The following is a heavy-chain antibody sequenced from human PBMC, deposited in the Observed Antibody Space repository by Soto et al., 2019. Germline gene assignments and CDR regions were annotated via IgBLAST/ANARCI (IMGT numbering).Heavy chain of an antibody. CDR3: AREVVRGAYPINWFDP. D-gene: IGHD3-10*01. CDR1: GGSVSSGSYY. J-gene: IGHJ5*02. CDR2: IYYSGST. V-gene: IGHV4-61*01. Sequence: SETLSLTCTVSGGSVSSGSYYWSWIRQPPGKGLEWIGYIYYSGSTNYNPSLKSRVTISVDTSKNQFSLKLSSVTAADTAVYYCAREVVRGAYPINWFDPWGQGTLVTVSS.